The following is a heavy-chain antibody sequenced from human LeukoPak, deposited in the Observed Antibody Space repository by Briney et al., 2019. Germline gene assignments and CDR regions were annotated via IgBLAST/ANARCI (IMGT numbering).Heavy chain of an antibody. D-gene: IGHD3-10*01. CDR2: VYYSGST. Sequence: SETLSLTCTVSSGSVTRDNYYWTWIRQAPGKGLEWIGYVYYSGSTNYNPSLKSRVTISVDTSKNQLSLKLSSVTAANTAVYYCARHYYASGSYLSAFDIWGQGTMVTVSS. J-gene: IGHJ3*02. V-gene: IGHV4-61*01. CDR1: SGSVTRDNYY. CDR3: ARHYYASGSYLSAFDI.